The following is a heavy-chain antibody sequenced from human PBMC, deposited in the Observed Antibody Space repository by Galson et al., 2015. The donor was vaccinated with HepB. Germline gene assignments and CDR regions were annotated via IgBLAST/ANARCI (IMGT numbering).Heavy chain of an antibody. V-gene: IGHV3-53*01. J-gene: IGHJ4*02. D-gene: IGHD5-24*01. CDR2: IYSGGST. CDR1: GFTVSSNY. Sequence: SLRLSCAASGFTVSSNYMSWVRQAPGKGLEWVSVIYSGGSTYYADSVKGRFTISRDNSKNTLYLQMNSLRAEDTAVYYCARGDGYNSYYFDYWGQGTLVTVSS. CDR3: ARGDGYNSYYFDY.